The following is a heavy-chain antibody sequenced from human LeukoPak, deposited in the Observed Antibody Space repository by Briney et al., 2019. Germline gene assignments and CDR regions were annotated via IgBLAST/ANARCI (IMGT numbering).Heavy chain of an antibody. CDR2: IYYSGST. CDR3: TRGVPALYYFYYYMDV. CDR1: GDSISSSSYY. D-gene: IGHD2-2*01. J-gene: IGHJ6*03. V-gene: IGHV4-39*01. Sequence: PSETLSLTCTVSGDSISSSSYYWGWIRQPPGKGLEWIGSIYYSGSTYNNPSLKSRATISVDTSKKQFSLKLSSVTAADTAVYYCTRGVPALYYFYYYMDVWGKGTTVTVSS.